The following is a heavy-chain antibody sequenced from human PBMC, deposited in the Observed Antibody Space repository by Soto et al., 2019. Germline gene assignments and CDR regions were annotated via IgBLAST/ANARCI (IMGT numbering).Heavy chain of an antibody. CDR1: GGSFSGYY. CDR3: ARTLWIPFDY. CDR2: INHSGST. D-gene: IGHD5-12*01. V-gene: IGHV4-34*01. Sequence: PSETLSLTCAVYGGSFSGYYWSWIRQPPGKGLEWIGEINHSGSTNYNPSLKGRVTISVDTSKNQFSLKLSSVTAADTAVYYCARTLWIPFDYWGQGTLVTVSS. J-gene: IGHJ4*02.